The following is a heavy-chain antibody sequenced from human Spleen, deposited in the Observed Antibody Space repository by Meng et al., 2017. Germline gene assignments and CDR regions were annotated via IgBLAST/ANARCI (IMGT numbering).Heavy chain of an antibody. Sequence: VHLQWSGPGLVMASETLSLPCPVSGDSVNSVSYYWSWIRQPPGKGLEWIGYIYYSGSTNYNPSLKSRVTISVDTSKNQFSLKLSSVTAADTAVYYCARVRRDGYNPDYWGQGTLVTVSS. CDR3: ARVRRDGYNPDY. J-gene: IGHJ4*02. D-gene: IGHD5-24*01. V-gene: IGHV4-61*01. CDR1: GDSVNSVSYY. CDR2: IYYSGST.